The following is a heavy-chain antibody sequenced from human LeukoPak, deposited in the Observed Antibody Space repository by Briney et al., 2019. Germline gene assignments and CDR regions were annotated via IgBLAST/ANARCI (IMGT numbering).Heavy chain of an antibody. CDR3: ASHGRATNDY. Sequence: GGSLRPSCAASGFTFSSYAMHWVRQAPGKGLEWVAVISYDVSNKYYADSVKGRFTISRDNSKNTLYLQMNSLRAEDTAVYYCASHGRATNDYWGQGTLVTVSS. D-gene: IGHD5-24*01. CDR2: ISYDVSNK. J-gene: IGHJ4*02. CDR1: GFTFSSYA. V-gene: IGHV3-30-3*01.